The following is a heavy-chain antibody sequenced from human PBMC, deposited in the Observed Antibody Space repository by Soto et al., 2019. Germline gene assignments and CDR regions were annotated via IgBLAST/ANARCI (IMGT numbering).Heavy chain of an antibody. CDR1: GGSISSGDYY. D-gene: IGHD2-15*01. CDR3: ARVQGFCSGGSCYRPCDY. J-gene: IGHJ4*02. CDR2: IYYSGST. V-gene: IGHV4-31*03. Sequence: QVQLQESGPGLVKPSQTLSLTCTVSGGSISSGDYYWSWIRQHPGKGLEWIGYIYYSGSTYYNPSLKSRVTISVDTSKNQFSLKLSSVTAADTAVYYCARVQGFCSGGSCYRPCDYWGQGTLVTVSS.